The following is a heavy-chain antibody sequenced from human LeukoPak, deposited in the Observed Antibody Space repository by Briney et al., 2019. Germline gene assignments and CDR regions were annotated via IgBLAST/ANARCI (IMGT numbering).Heavy chain of an antibody. CDR3: AKDARRTFGLSSGLYRGSYYFDY. V-gene: IGHV3-23*01. CDR2: ISGSGGST. CDR1: GFTFSSYG. Sequence: GGSLRLSCAASGFTFSSYGMTWVRQAPGKGLEWVPGISGSGGSTKHADSVKGRFTISRDNSKNTLYLQMNSLRAEDTAVYYCAKDARRTFGLSSGLYRGSYYFDYWGQGTLVTVSS. J-gene: IGHJ4*02. D-gene: IGHD6-19*01.